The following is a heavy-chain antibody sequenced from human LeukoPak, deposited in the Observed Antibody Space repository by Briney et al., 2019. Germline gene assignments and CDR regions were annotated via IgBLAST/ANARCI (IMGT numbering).Heavy chain of an antibody. V-gene: IGHV3-30*04. Sequence: GGSLRLSCAASGFTFSNYAMHWVRQAPGKGLEWVAVISYDGKNILYADSVKGRFTISRDNSKNSVDLQMSSLRAEDTAVYYCARGAHSSSWYNWFDPWGQGTLVTVSS. CDR3: ARGAHSSSWYNWFDP. CDR2: ISYDGKNI. D-gene: IGHD6-13*01. CDR1: GFTFSNYA. J-gene: IGHJ5*02.